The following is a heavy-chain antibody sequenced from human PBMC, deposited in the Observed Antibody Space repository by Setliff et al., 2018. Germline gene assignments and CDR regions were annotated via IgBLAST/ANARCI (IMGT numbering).Heavy chain of an antibody. Sequence: ASVKVSCKASGYTLTSYAMHWVRQAPRQRLEWMGWINAGNGNTKYSQKFQGRVTITRDTSASTAYMELSSLRSEDTAVYYCARVPVVGATKLYWFDPWGQGTLVTVSS. V-gene: IGHV1-3*01. CDR1: GYTLTSYA. J-gene: IGHJ5*02. CDR2: INAGNGNT. D-gene: IGHD1-26*01. CDR3: ARVPVVGATKLYWFDP.